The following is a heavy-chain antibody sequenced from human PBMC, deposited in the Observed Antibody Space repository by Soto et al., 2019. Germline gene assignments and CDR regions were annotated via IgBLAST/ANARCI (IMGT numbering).Heavy chain of an antibody. CDR1: GGTFSSYA. D-gene: IGHD5-18*01. CDR2: IIPIFGTA. V-gene: IGHV1-69*01. CDR3: ARDQGVDTAMEMSNYYYYYGMDV. Sequence: QVQLVQSGAEVKKPGSSVKVSCKASGGTFSSYAISWVRQAPGQGLEWMGGIIPIFGTANYAQKFQGRVTITADESTSTAYMELSSLRSEDTAVYYCARDQGVDTAMEMSNYYYYYGMDVWGQGTTVTVSS. J-gene: IGHJ6*02.